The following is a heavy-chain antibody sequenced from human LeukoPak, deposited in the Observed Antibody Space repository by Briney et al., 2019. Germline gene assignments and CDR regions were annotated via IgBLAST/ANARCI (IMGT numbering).Heavy chain of an antibody. D-gene: IGHD6-13*01. V-gene: IGHV4-31*03. CDR3: ASAAAGITTSNWFDP. CDR1: GGSISSGGYY. J-gene: IGHJ5*02. Sequence: ASQTLSLTCTVSGGSISSGGYYWSWIRQHPGKGLEWIGYIYYSGSTYYNPSLKSRVTISVDTSKNQFSLKLSSVTAADTAVYYCASAAAGITTSNWFDPWGQGTLVTVSS. CDR2: IYYSGST.